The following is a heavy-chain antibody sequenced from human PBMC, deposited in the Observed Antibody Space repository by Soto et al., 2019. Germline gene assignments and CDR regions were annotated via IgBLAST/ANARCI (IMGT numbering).Heavy chain of an antibody. Sequence: QVQLVESGGGVVQPGRSLRLSCAASGFTFSSYGMHWVRQAPGKGLEWVAVISYDGSNKYYADSVKGRFTISRDNSKNXXYLKMNSLRAEDTAVYYCAKGRARPYYYYYYGMDVWGQGTTVTVSS. CDR2: ISYDGSNK. V-gene: IGHV3-30*18. J-gene: IGHJ6*02. CDR1: GFTFSSYG. CDR3: AKGRARPYYYYYYGMDV. D-gene: IGHD6-6*01.